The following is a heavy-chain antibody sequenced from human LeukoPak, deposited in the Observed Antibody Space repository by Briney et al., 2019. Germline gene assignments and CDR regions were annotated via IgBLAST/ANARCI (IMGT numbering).Heavy chain of an antibody. CDR2: ISGDGGST. J-gene: IGHJ4*02. V-gene: IGHV3-23*01. CDR3: AKVRPRGYQLLRGFYFDS. D-gene: IGHD3-16*02. Sequence: GGSLRLSCAASGFTFSNSGMTWVRQAPGKGLEWVSGISGDGGSTYYAVSVQGRFSISRDDSANTVYLQMNSLRAEDTAVYFCAKVRPRGYQLLRGFYFDSWGQGTLVTVSS. CDR1: GFTFSNSG.